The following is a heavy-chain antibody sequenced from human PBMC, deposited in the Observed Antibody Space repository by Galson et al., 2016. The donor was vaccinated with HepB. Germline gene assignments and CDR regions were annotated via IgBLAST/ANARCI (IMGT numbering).Heavy chain of an antibody. V-gene: IGHV4-39*01. Sequence: SETLSLTCSVSGGPITNNNYFWAWIRQTPGKGLAWIGTVHYDGSTYYDTSLKSRVTISVDASKSQFSLSLSSVTAADSAIYYCAAAVRGHSYLTVAYFYYDLAVWGKGTTVTVSS. D-gene: IGHD3-16*02. J-gene: IGHJ6*03. CDR3: AAAVRGHSYLTVAYFYYDLAV. CDR1: GGPITNNNYF. CDR2: VHYDGST.